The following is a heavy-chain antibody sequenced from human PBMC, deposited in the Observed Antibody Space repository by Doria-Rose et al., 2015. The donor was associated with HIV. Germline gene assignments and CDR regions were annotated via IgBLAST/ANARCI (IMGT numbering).Heavy chain of an antibody. V-gene: IGHV4-34*01. D-gene: IGHD1-26*01. CDR3: ARGKEMTTTIDAFDI. J-gene: IGHJ3*02. Sequence: QVQLQRWGAGLLKPSETLSLTCAVYGGSFSGYYWTWIRRPPGKGLEWIGEINHSGSANHNPSLKSRVTVSVDTSKNQFSRKLSSVIAADTAVYYCARGKEMTTTIDAFDIWGQGTVVTVSS. CDR1: GGSFSGYY. CDR2: INHSGSA.